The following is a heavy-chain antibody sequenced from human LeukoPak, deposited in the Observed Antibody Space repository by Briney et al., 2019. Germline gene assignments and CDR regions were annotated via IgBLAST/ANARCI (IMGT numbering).Heavy chain of an antibody. Sequence: ASVKVSCKASGYTFTGYYMHWVRQAPGQGLEWMGWINPNSGGTNYAQKFQGRVTMTRDTSISTAYMELSRLRPDDTAVYYCARAIGQWLLYFDYWGQGTLVTVSS. CDR3: ARAIGQWLLYFDY. J-gene: IGHJ4*02. D-gene: IGHD6-19*01. CDR1: GYTFTGYY. V-gene: IGHV1-2*02. CDR2: INPNSGGT.